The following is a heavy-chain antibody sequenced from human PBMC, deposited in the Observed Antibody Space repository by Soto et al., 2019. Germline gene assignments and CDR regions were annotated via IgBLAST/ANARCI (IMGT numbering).Heavy chain of an antibody. V-gene: IGHV4-34*01. CDR2: INHSGST. D-gene: IGHD3-22*01. CDR1: CGSLNGYY. CDR3: ARRITMSDYYYGMDV. Sequence: ASGTLSPTRSVSCGSLNGYYLSRIRQPPGKGLEWIGEINHSGSTNYNPSLKSRVTISVDTSKNQFSLKLSSVTAADTAVYYCARRITMSDYYYGMDVWGHGTTVTVSS. J-gene: IGHJ6*02.